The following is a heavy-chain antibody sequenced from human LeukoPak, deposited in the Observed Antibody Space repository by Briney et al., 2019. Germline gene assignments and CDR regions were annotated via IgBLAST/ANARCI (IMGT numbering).Heavy chain of an antibody. CDR3: ARGVYYDNSGYSDF. J-gene: IGHJ4*02. Sequence: GASVKASCKASGYTFTSFAISWVRQAPGQGLEWIGWISGYNGDTNYAQKLQDRVTMTTDTSTSTAHMELRSLRSDDTAVYYCARGVYYDNSGYSDFWGQGTLVTVSS. CDR2: ISGYNGDT. D-gene: IGHD3-22*01. V-gene: IGHV1-18*01. CDR1: GYTFTSFA.